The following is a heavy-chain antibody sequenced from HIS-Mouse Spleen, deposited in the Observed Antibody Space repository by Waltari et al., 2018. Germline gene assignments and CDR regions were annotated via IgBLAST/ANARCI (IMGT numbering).Heavy chain of an antibody. CDR1: GGSISSSSYS. D-gene: IGHD6-13*01. CDR2: IYYSGST. J-gene: IGHJ2*01. V-gene: IGHV4-39*07. Sequence: QLQLQESGPGLVKPSETLSPTCTVSGGSISSSSYSCGWIRQPPGKGLEWIGSIYYSGSTYYNPSLKSRVTISVDTSKNQFSLKLSSVTAADTAVYYCAREIPYSSSWYDWYFDHWGRGTLVTVSS. CDR3: AREIPYSSSWYDWYFDH.